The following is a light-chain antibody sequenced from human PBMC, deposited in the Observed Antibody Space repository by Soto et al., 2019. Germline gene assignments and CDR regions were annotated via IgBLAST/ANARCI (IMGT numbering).Light chain of an antibody. Sequence: DIQMTQSPSSLSASVGDRVTITCRASQSVGTYLSWYQQKEGKAPKLLINVASTLQSGVPSRFSGSGSGTDFTLAISSLQPEDFAKSYGQQSSSTPQTFGGGTSVEIK. CDR2: VAS. J-gene: IGKJ4*01. CDR3: QQSSSTPQT. V-gene: IGKV1-39*01. CDR1: QSVGTY.